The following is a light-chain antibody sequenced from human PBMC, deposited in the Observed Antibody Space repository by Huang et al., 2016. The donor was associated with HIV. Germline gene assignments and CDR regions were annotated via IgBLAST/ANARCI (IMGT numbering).Light chain of an antibody. CDR2: LGS. V-gene: IGKV2-28*01. J-gene: IGKJ5*01. CDR1: QSLLHSNGYNY. Sequence: DIVMTQSPLSLSVTPGEPASISCRSSQSLLHSNGYNYLDWYLQRPGQSPQLLCYLGSNRASGVPDRFSGSGSGTDFTLKISRVEAEDIGVYYCMQSLQTITFGQGTRLEIK. CDR3: MQSLQTIT.